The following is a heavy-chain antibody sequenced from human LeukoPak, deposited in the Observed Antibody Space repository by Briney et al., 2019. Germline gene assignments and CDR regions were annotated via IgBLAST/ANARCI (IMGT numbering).Heavy chain of an antibody. Sequence: PGGSLRLPCSASGFTFSSYGMHWVRQAPGKGLEWVAFIRFDGTYECADSVKGRFTFSRDNSKNTLFLHMNSLRAEDTAVYYCTKGQDFHIDYWGQGTLATVSS. J-gene: IGHJ4*02. CDR3: TKGQDFHIDY. D-gene: IGHD2/OR15-2a*01. V-gene: IGHV3-30*02. CDR2: IRFDGTYE. CDR1: GFTFSSYG.